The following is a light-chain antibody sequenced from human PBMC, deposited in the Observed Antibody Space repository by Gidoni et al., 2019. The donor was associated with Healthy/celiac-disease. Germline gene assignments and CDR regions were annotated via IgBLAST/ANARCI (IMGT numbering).Light chain of an antibody. V-gene: IGKV1-39*01. Sequence: DIQMTQSPSSLSASVGDRVTITCRASQSISSYLNWYQQKPGKAPKLLIYAASSLQSGFPSRFSGSGSGTDFTLTISSLQPEYFATYYCQQSYSTLFTFGPGTKVDIK. J-gene: IGKJ3*01. CDR1: QSISSY. CDR2: AAS. CDR3: QQSYSTLFT.